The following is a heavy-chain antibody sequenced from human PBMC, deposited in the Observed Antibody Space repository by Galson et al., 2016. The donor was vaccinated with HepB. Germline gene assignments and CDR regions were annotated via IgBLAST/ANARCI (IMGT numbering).Heavy chain of an antibody. V-gene: IGHV3-21*01. D-gene: IGHD1-1*01. Sequence: LRLSCAASGFIFSSYTMNWVRQAPGKRLEWVSSINSGSDYIYYAGSVKGRFTISRDNGENLLYLQMNSLRADDTAIYYCAKVSGDVERRGGLDYWGQGTLVTVSS. CDR3: AKVSGDVERRGGLDY. CDR1: GFIFSSYT. J-gene: IGHJ4*02. CDR2: INSGSDYI.